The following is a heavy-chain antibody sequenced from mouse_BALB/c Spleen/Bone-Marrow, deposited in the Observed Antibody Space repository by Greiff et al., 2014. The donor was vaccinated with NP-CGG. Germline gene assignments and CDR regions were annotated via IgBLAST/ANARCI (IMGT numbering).Heavy chain of an antibody. J-gene: IGHJ4*01. V-gene: IGHV1-9*01. CDR2: ILPGSGST. CDR1: GYTFSSYW. Sequence: QVQLQQSGAELMKPGASVKISCKATGYTFSSYWIEWVKQRPGHGLEWIGEILPGSGSTNYNEKFKGKATFTADTSSNTAYMQLSSLTSEDSAVYYWERKWQKARDYGGQEPSVPVP. CDR3: ERKWQKARDY.